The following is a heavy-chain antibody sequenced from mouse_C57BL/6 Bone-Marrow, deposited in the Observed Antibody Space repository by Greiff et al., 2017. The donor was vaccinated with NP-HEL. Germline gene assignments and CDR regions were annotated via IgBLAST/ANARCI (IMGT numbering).Heavy chain of an antibody. CDR3: ARTSITTVVGSSYYYAMDY. D-gene: IGHD1-1*01. J-gene: IGHJ4*01. Sequence: VMLVESGPGLVAPSQSLSITCTVSGFSLTSYGVDWVRQSPGKGLEWLGVIWGVGSTNYNSALKSRMRISKDNSKSQVFLKMNSLQTDDTAMYYCARTSITTVVGSSYYYAMDYWGQGTSVTVSS. CDR2: IWGVGST. CDR1: GFSLTSYG. V-gene: IGHV2-6*01.